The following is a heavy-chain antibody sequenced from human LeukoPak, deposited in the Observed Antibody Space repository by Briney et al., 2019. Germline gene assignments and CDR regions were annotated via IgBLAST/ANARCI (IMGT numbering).Heavy chain of an antibody. V-gene: IGHV4-59*01. Sequence: PSETLSLTCTVSGGSISSYYWSWIRQPPGKGLEWIGYIYYSGSTNYNPSLKSRVTISVDTSKNQFSLKLSSVTAADTAVYYCARVRDSSSWRDYYYYYMDVWGKGTTVTVSS. J-gene: IGHJ6*03. CDR1: GGSISSYY. CDR3: ARVRDSSSWRDYYYYYMDV. CDR2: IYYSGST. D-gene: IGHD6-13*01.